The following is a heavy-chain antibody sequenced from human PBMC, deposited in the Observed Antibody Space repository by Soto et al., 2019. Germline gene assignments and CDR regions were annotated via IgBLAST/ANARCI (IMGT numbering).Heavy chain of an antibody. CDR2: IYYSGST. CDR3: ARGSSIAARPSGGFYAY. V-gene: IGHV4-59*01. Sequence: QVQLQESGPGLVKPSETLSLTCTVSGGSISSYYWSWIRQPPGKGLEWIGYIYYSGSTNYNPSLKSRVNISVDTSKNQFSLKLSSVTAADTAVYYCARGSSIAARPSGGFYAYWGQGTLVTVSS. J-gene: IGHJ4*02. CDR1: GGSISSYY. D-gene: IGHD6-6*01.